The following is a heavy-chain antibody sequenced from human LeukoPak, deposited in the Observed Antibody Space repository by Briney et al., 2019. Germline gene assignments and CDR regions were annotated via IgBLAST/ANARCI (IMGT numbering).Heavy chain of an antibody. CDR3: ARGRVNYDFLCFDP. Sequence: ASVKVSCKASGYTFTGYYMHWVRQAPGQGLEWVGWINPNSGGTNYAQKFQGRVTMTRDTSISTAYMELSRLRSDDTAVYYCARGRVNYDFLCFDPWGQGTLVTVSS. J-gene: IGHJ5*02. CDR2: INPNSGGT. V-gene: IGHV1-2*02. D-gene: IGHD3-3*01. CDR1: GYTFTGYY.